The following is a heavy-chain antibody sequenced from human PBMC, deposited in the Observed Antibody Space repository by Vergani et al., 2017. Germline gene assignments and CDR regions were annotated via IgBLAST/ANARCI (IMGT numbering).Heavy chain of an antibody. V-gene: IGHV4-39*01. CDR3: ARIGRAIVVVPAASAGFDY. Sequence: QLQLQESGPGLVKPSETLSLTCTVSGGSISSSSYYWGWIRQPPGKGLEWIGSIYYSGSTYYNPSLKSRVTISVDTFKNQFSLKLSSVTAADTAVYYCARIGRAIVVVPAASAGFDYWGQGTLVTVSS. D-gene: IGHD2-2*01. CDR1: GGSISSSSYY. J-gene: IGHJ4*02. CDR2: IYYSGST.